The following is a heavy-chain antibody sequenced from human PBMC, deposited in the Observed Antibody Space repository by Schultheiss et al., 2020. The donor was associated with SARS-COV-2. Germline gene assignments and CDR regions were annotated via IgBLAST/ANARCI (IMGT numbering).Heavy chain of an antibody. J-gene: IGHJ4*02. Sequence: ESLKISCAVYGGSFSGYYWSWIRQPPGKGLEWIGYIYYSGSTNYNPSLKSRVTISVDTSKNQFSLKLSSVTAADTAVYYCATGGSGSFPFDYWGQGTRVTVPS. V-gene: IGHV4-59*08. D-gene: IGHD3-10*01. CDR1: GGSFSGYY. CDR2: IYYSGST. CDR3: ATGGSGSFPFDY.